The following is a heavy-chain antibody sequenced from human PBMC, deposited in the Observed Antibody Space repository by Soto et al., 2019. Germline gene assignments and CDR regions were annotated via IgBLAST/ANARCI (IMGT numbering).Heavy chain of an antibody. CDR2: ISWNSGSI. CDR3: AKDSGLAVAGPTPYYFDY. CDR1: GFTFDDYA. V-gene: IGHV3-9*01. J-gene: IGHJ4*02. D-gene: IGHD6-19*01. Sequence: GGSLRLSCAASGFTFDDYAMHWVRQAPGKGLEWASGISWNSGSIGYADSVKGRFTISRDNAKNSLYLQMNSLRAEDTALYYCAKDSGLAVAGPTPYYFDYWGQGTLVTVSS.